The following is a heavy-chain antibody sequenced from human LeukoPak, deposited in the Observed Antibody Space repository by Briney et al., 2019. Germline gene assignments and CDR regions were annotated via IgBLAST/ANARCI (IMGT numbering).Heavy chain of an antibody. D-gene: IGHD5-18*01. Sequence: SVKVSCKASGYTFTSYGISWVRQAPGQGLEWMGGIIPIFGTANYAQKFQGRVTITTDESTSTAYMELSSLRSEDTAVYYCARDRGIGTAMIGGYWGQGTLVTVSS. CDR2: IIPIFGTA. CDR1: GYTFTSYG. J-gene: IGHJ4*02. CDR3: ARDRGIGTAMIGGY. V-gene: IGHV1-69*05.